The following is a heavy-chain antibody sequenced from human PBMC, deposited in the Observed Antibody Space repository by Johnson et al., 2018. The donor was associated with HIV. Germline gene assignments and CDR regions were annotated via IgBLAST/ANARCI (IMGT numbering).Heavy chain of an antibody. D-gene: IGHD5-24*01. J-gene: IGHJ3*01. CDR1: GFTFSTYA. CDR3: ARGCRDGYTCDVFDV. CDR2: ISYDGSNK. V-gene: IGHV3-30*14. Sequence: QVQLVESGGGVVQPGRSLRLSCAASGFTFSTYAMHWVRQAPGKGLEWVAVISYDGSNKYYADSVKGRFTISRDNSKNTLYLQMNSLRAEETAVYFCARGCRDGYTCDVFDVWGQGTRVTVSS.